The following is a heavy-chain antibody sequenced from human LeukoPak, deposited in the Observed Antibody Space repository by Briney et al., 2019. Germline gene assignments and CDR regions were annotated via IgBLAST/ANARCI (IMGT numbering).Heavy chain of an antibody. J-gene: IGHJ4*02. Sequence: SETLSLTCTVSGGSISTYFWSWIRQPAGKGLEWIGRIYDSGTNYNPSLKSRVTMSADTSKNQFSLKLSSVTAADTAVYFCAREVIIRGVTHFDYWGQGALDTVSS. CDR3: AREVIIRGVTHFDY. CDR2: IYDSGT. D-gene: IGHD3-10*01. CDR1: GGSISTYF. V-gene: IGHV4-4*07.